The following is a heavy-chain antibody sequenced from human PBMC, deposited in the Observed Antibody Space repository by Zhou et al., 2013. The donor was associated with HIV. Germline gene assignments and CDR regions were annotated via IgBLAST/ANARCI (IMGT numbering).Heavy chain of an antibody. CDR2: FDPEDGET. D-gene: IGHD6-13*01. CDR3: ARDRMARLGYSSSNDAFDI. Sequence: QVQLVQSESEVKWPGASVKVSCKASGYTFTSYYMHWVRQAPGQGLEWMGGFDPEDGETIYAQKFQGRVTMTEDTLTDTAYMELSSLRSEDTAVYYCARDRMARLGYSSSNDAFDIWGQGTMVTVSS. V-gene: IGHV1-24*01. CDR1: GYTFTSYY. J-gene: IGHJ3*02.